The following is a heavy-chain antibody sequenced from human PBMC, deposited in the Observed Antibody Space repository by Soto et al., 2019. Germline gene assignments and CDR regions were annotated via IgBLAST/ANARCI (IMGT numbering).Heavy chain of an antibody. D-gene: IGHD1-26*01. CDR1: GGSISSGGYY. V-gene: IGHV4-31*03. CDR2: IYYSGST. J-gene: IGHJ2*01. CDR3: ARDQRAKASPIWYFDL. Sequence: QVQLQESGPGLVKPSQTLSLTCTVSGGSISSGGYYWSWIRQHPGKGLEWIGYIYYSGSTYYNPSLKSRVTISVDTSKNQFSLKLSSVTAADTAVYYCARDQRAKASPIWYFDLWGRGTLVTVSS.